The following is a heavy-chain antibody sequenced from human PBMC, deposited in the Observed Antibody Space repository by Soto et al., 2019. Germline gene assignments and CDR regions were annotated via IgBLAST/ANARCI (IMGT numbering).Heavy chain of an antibody. J-gene: IGHJ4*02. CDR3: ARAGSENDY. CDR2: IKEDGSER. D-gene: IGHD3-10*01. V-gene: IGHV3-7*05. Sequence: PGGSLRLSCAASGFTFSSYGMHWVRQAPGKGLEWVANIKEDGSERNYVDSVKGRFTISRDNAKNSLYLQLNSLRAEDTAVYYCARAGSENDYWGQGTLVTVSS. CDR1: GFTFSSYG.